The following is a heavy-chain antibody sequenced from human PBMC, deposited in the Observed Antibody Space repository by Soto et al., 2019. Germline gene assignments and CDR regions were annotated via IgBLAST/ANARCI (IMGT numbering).Heavy chain of an antibody. Sequence: QVQLVESGGGVVQPGRSLRLSCAASGFTFSSYGMHWVRQAPGKGLEWVAVIWYDGSNKYYADSVKGRFTISRDNSKNPLYLQMNSLRAEATAVYYCARGGSSSWYLPFDYWGQGTLVTVSS. CDR1: GFTFSSYG. D-gene: IGHD6-13*01. CDR3: ARGGSSSWYLPFDY. J-gene: IGHJ4*02. CDR2: IWYDGSNK. V-gene: IGHV3-33*01.